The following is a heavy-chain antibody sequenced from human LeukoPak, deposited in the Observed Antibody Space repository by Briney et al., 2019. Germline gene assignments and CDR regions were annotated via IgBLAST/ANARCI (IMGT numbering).Heavy chain of an antibody. Sequence: PSDTLSLTCTASGGSISSYYWSWIRQPPGKELEWMGYIYYSGRTTYNPSLKSRVTISVDTSKNQFSLRLSSVTAADTAVYYCARGFAYGDTGSFDYWGQGTLVTVSS. V-gene: IGHV4-59*01. J-gene: IGHJ4*02. CDR1: GGSISSYY. D-gene: IGHD4-17*01. CDR3: ARGFAYGDTGSFDY. CDR2: IYYSGRT.